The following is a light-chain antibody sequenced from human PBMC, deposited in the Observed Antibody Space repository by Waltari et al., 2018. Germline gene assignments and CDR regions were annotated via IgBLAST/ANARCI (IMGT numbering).Light chain of an antibody. CDR1: QSISTW. CDR2: KAS. V-gene: IGKV1-5*03. J-gene: IGKJ1*01. CDR3: QQYNTFPWT. Sequence: DIQMTQSPSTLSASVGDRVTITCRASQSISTWLAWYQQKPGKAPNLLIYKASALESGGPSRVSGSGSATDFTLTISGLQPDDFATYFCQQYNTFPWTFGQGTKVEIK.